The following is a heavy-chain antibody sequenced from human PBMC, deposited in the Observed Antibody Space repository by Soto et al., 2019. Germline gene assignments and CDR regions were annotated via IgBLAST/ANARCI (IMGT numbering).Heavy chain of an antibody. D-gene: IGHD3-10*01. J-gene: IGHJ4*02. V-gene: IGHV4-61*01. CDR2: IYYSGST. Sequence: PSETLSLTCTVSGGSVSSGSYYWSWIRQPPGKGLEWIGYIYYSGSTNYNPSLKSRVTISVDTSKNQFSLKLSSVTAADTAVYYCASCREYYYATEWGQGTLVTVSS. CDR1: GGSVSSGSYY. CDR3: ASCREYYYATE.